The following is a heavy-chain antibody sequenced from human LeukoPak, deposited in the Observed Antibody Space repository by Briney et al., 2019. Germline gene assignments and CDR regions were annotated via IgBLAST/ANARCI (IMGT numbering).Heavy chain of an antibody. D-gene: IGHD2-15*01. CDR2: IYYSGST. CDR1: GGSISSYY. V-gene: IGHV4-59*01. J-gene: IGHJ4*02. CDR3: ARGPSGSALDY. Sequence: SETLSLTCTVSGGSISSYYWSWIRQPPGKGLEWIGYIYYSGSTNYNPSLKSRVTISVDTSKNQFSLKLSSVTAADTAVYCCARGPSGSALDYWGQGTLVTVSS.